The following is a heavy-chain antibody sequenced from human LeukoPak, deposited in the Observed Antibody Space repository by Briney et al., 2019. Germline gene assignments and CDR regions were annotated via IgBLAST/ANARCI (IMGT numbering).Heavy chain of an antibody. CDR2: ISDSGGGT. V-gene: IGHV3-23*01. Sequence: GGSLRLSCAASGFTFSSYVMNWVRQAPGKGLEWVSGISDSGGGTYYADSVKGRFTISRDNSKNTLYLQMNSLRAEDTAVYYCAKLPGRAADYWGQGTLVPVSS. CDR1: GFTFSSYV. CDR3: AKLPGRAADY. J-gene: IGHJ4*02.